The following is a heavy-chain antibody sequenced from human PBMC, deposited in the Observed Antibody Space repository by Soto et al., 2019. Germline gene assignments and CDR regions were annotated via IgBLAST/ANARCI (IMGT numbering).Heavy chain of an antibody. CDR1: GFTFSSYS. D-gene: IGHD5-12*01. V-gene: IGHV3-21*01. Sequence: PWGSLRLSCAASGFTFSSYSMNWVRQAPGKGLEWVSSISSSSSYIYYADSVKGRFTISRDNAKNSLYLQMNSLRAEDTAVYYCARENIVATILSYWGQGTLVTVSS. CDR3: ARENIVATILSY. CDR2: ISSSSSYI. J-gene: IGHJ4*02.